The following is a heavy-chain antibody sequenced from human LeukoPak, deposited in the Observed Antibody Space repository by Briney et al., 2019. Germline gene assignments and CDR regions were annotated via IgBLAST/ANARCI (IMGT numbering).Heavy chain of an antibody. CDR2: IYHSGST. D-gene: IGHD3-16*02. CDR3: ASDQSGYLDY. CDR1: GGSISSGGYY. Sequence: SQTLSLTCTVSGGSISSGGYYWSWIRQPLGKGLEWIGYIYHSGSTYYNPSLKSRVTISVDRSKNQFSLRLSSVTAADTAVYYCASDQSGYLDYWGQGTLVTVSS. V-gene: IGHV4-30-2*01. J-gene: IGHJ4*02.